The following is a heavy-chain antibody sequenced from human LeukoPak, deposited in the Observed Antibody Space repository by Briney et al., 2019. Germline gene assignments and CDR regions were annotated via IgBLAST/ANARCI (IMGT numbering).Heavy chain of an antibody. J-gene: IGHJ4*02. CDR1: GFTFSSYA. V-gene: IGHV3-64D*09. CDR2: ISSSGGRT. D-gene: IGHD6-13*01. Sequence: GGSLRLSCSASGFTFSSYAMHWVRQAPGKGLEYVSAISSSGGRTYYADSVRGRFTISRDNSKNTLYLQMSSLRAEDTAVYYCVKGRYSNSWYSSDYWGQGTLVTVSA. CDR3: VKGRYSNSWYSSDY.